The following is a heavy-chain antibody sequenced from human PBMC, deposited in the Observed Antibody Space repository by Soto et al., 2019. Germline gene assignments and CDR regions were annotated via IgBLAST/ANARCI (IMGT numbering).Heavy chain of an antibody. CDR3: ARDDYYGSGSNAYDI. CDR2: IFHSGST. J-gene: IGHJ3*02. D-gene: IGHD3-10*01. Sequence: SETLSLTCTVSGDSISSGGYYWSWIRQPPGKGLEWIGHIFHSGSTYYNPSLRSRLSMSVDTTKNQFFLNLNSVTAADTAVYFCARDDYYGSGSNAYDIWGQGTMVTVSS. V-gene: IGHV4-31*03. CDR1: GDSISSGGYY.